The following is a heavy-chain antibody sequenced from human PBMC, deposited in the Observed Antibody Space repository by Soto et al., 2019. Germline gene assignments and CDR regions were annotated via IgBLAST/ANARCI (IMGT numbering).Heavy chain of an antibody. CDR1: GGSITGGFSY. Sequence: QLQLRESGPGLVQPAQTLSLTCTVAGGSITGGFSYWTWVRQHPGKGLERVGHIYYSGTAYYNPSLKSRVDISVDPSQNRFSLKLSSVTAADTAMYFCARSLPGGTIFYMDIWGEGTTVTVSS. CDR3: ARSLPGGTIFYMDI. CDR2: IYYSGTA. D-gene: IGHD1-26*01. V-gene: IGHV4-31*03. J-gene: IGHJ6*03.